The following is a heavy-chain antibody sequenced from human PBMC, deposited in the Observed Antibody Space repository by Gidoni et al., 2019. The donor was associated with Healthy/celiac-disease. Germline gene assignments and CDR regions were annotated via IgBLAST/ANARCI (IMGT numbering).Heavy chain of an antibody. Sequence: QVQLVESGGGVVQPGRSLRLSCAASGVTFSSYGMPWVRQAPGKGLEWVAVIWYDGSNKYYADSVKGRFTISRDNSKNTLYLQMNSLRAEDTAVYYCAREMATIGYYYGMDVWGQGTTVTVSS. CDR2: IWYDGSNK. CDR3: AREMATIGYYYGMDV. CDR1: GVTFSSYG. V-gene: IGHV3-33*01. J-gene: IGHJ6*02. D-gene: IGHD5-12*01.